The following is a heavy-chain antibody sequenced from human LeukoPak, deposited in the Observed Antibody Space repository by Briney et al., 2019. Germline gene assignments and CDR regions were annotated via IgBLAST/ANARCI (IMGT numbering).Heavy chain of an antibody. D-gene: IGHD2-2*01. CDR3: ARDQIVVPAAMQD. CDR1: GGTFSSYA. J-gene: IGHJ4*02. Sequence: SVKGSCKASGGTFSSYAISWVRQAPGQRREWMGGIIPIFGTANYAQKFQGRVTITADESTSTAYMELSSLRSKDTAVYYCARDQIVVPAAMQDWGQGTLVTVSS. V-gene: IGHV1-69*13. CDR2: IIPIFGTA.